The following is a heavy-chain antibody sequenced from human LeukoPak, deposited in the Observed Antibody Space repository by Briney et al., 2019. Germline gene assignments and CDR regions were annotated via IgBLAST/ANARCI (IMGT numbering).Heavy chain of an antibody. CDR3: TTGGRIQLWPYYYYYMDV. D-gene: IGHD5-18*01. Sequence: PGGSLRLSCTASGFTFGDYAMSWVRQAPGKGLEWVSFIRSKAYGGTTEYAASVKGRFTISRDDSKSIAYLQMNSLKTEDTAVYYCTTGGRIQLWPYYYYYMDVWGKGTTATVSS. CDR2: IRSKAYGGTT. CDR1: GFTFGDYA. V-gene: IGHV3-49*04. J-gene: IGHJ6*03.